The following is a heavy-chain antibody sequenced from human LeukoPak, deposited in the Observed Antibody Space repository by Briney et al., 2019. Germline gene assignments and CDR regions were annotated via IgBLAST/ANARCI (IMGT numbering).Heavy chain of an antibody. J-gene: IGHJ5*02. Sequence: GASVKVSCKASGYTFTRYYMHWVRQAPGQGLEWMGWINPNSGGTNYAQKFQGRVTMTRDTSISTAYMELSRLRSDDTAVYYCARPYCSGGSCHGNDWFDPWGQGTLVTVSS. CDR2: INPNSGGT. V-gene: IGHV1-2*02. CDR1: GYTFTRYY. D-gene: IGHD2-15*01. CDR3: ARPYCSGGSCHGNDWFDP.